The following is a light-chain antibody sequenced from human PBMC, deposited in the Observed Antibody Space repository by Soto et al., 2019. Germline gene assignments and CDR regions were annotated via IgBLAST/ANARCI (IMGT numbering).Light chain of an antibody. CDR2: GAS. J-gene: IGKJ4*01. CDR3: HQYSNSPLT. CDR1: QSVSSY. Sequence: EIVLTQSQATLSLSAGERASLXSRASQSVSSYLAWYQQKPGQAPRLLIYGASSRAIGIPDRFSGGGSGTDFTLTISRLESEDFAVYYCHQYSNSPLTFGGGTKVDIK. V-gene: IGKV3-20*01.